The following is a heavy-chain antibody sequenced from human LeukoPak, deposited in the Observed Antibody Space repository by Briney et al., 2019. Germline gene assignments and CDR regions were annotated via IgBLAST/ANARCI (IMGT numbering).Heavy chain of an antibody. CDR3: ATAGVLWRGYSDV. J-gene: IGHJ6*02. Sequence: ASGKVSGTVAGYTVTELAIHWVRQAPGNGLEWMGGFDPEDRETIYAQNFQGRVTMPEDPPTDTAYTALSSLRTEDTAVYYCATAGVLWRGYSDVWGQGTTVTVSS. D-gene: IGHD3-3*01. V-gene: IGHV1-24*01. CDR2: FDPEDRET. CDR1: GYTVTELA.